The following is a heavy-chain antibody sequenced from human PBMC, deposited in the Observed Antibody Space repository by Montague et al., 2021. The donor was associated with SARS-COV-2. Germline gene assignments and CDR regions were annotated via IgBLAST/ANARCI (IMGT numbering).Heavy chain of an antibody. V-gene: IGHV3-23*01. CDR3: ARLDIMTAYPYEY. D-gene: IGHD3-9*01. J-gene: IGHJ4*02. CDR2: IRGNGGST. CDR1: GFTFSSYA. Sequence: SLRLSFAASGFTFSSYAMSWVRQAPGKGLEWVSGIRGNGGSTYYAGSVKGRFTISRDNPKNTLYLQMNSLRAEDTAVYYCARLDIMTAYPYEYWGQGTLVTVSS.